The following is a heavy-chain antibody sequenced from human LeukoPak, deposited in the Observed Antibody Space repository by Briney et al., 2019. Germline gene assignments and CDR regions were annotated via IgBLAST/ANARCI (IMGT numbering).Heavy chain of an antibody. CDR2: IYYSGST. V-gene: IGHV4-31*03. D-gene: IGHD3-16*01. CDR3: ARGRGGITFGGAWVISWFDP. CDR1: GGSISSGGYY. J-gene: IGHJ5*02. Sequence: SETLSLTCTVSGGSISSGGYYWSWIRQHPGKGLEWIGYIYYSGSTYYNPSLKSRVTISVDTSKNQFSLKLSSVTAADTAVYYCARGRGGITFGGAWVISWFDPWGQGTLVTVSS.